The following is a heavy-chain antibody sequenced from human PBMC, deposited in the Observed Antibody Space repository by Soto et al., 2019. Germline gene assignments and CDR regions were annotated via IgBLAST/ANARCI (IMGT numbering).Heavy chain of an antibody. J-gene: IGHJ4*02. CDR1: GGSISSYY. CDR2: IYYSGST. CDR3: ARRYGGNFDY. Sequence: PSETLSLTCAVSGGSISSYYWSWIRQPPGKGLEWIGYIYYSGSTNYNPSLKSRVTISVDTSKNQFSLKLSSVTFADTAVYYCARRYGGNFDYWGQGTLVTVPQ. V-gene: IGHV4-59*01. D-gene: IGHD3-16*01.